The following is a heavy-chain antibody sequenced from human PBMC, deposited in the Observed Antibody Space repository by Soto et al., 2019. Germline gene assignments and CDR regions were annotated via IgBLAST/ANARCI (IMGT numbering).Heavy chain of an antibody. Sequence: QVQLQESGPGLVKPSQTLSLTCTVSGGSISSGGYYWSWIRQHPGKGLEWIGYIYYSGSTYYNQSRKGRVTKSVDPSKNQSSLRLSSVTAADTAVYYCARSDRRSGAHWGQGTLVTVSS. CDR1: GGSISSGGYY. V-gene: IGHV4-31*03. CDR2: IYYSGST. CDR3: ARSDRRSGAH. D-gene: IGHD6-19*01. J-gene: IGHJ4*02.